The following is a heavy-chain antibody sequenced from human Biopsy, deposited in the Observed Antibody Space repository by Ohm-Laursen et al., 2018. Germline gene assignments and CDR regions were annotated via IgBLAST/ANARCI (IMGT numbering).Heavy chain of an antibody. Sequence: SLRLSCAASGFMFSASWMSWVRQAPGKGLEWVANINPDGSVKYLADSVKGRFTISRDNAENSMYLQMSSLTVDDTAVYYCARDERWGQGTLVTVSS. D-gene: IGHD5-24*01. V-gene: IGHV3-7*01. J-gene: IGHJ4*02. CDR1: GFMFSASW. CDR3: ARDER. CDR2: INPDGSVK.